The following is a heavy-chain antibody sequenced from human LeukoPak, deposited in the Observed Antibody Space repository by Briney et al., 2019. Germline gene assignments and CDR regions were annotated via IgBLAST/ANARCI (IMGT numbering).Heavy chain of an antibody. J-gene: IGHJ5*02. CDR3: AKSWWFGSAWGDL. D-gene: IGHD3-10*01. Sequence: QPGESLRLSCEASGFTFSNYAMSWVRQAPGKGLEWVSSISGSSDNTNYADSVKGRFTISRDNSKNILYLQMNSLTAEDTAVYWCAKSWWFGSAWGDLWGQGALVTVS. V-gene: IGHV3-23*01. CDR1: GFTFSNYA. CDR2: ISGSSDNT.